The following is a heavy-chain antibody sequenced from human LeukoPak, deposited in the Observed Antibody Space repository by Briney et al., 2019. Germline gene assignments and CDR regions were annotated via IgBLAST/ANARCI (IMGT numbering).Heavy chain of an antibody. J-gene: IGHJ4*02. D-gene: IGHD5-18*01. CDR1: GYTFTACF. Sequence: GASVKVSSTASGYTFTACFIHYVRQAPGQGLEWMGWIDPNSDNIRYSETFKDRVTMTRDTSTNTAYMELSWLRSDDTAVYYCARSAYNYGYLYFDHWGQGTLVSVSS. CDR2: IDPNSDNI. CDR3: ARSAYNYGYLYFDH. V-gene: IGHV1-2*02.